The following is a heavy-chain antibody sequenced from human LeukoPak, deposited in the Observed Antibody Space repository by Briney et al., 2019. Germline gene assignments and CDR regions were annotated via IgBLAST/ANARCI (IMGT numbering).Heavy chain of an antibody. CDR3: ARAGYYYGSGSPHCFDY. CDR1: GFTFSSYA. CDR2: ISYDGSNK. V-gene: IGHV3-30-3*01. J-gene: IGHJ4*02. D-gene: IGHD3-10*01. Sequence: SGGSLRLSCAASGFTFSSYAMHWVRQAPGKGLEWVAVISYDGSNKYYADSVKGRFTISRDNSKNTLYLQMNSLRAEDTAVYYCARAGYYYGSGSPHCFDYWGQGTLVTVSS.